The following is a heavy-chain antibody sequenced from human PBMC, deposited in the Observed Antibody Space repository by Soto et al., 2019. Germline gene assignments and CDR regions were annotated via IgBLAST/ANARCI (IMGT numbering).Heavy chain of an antibody. CDR1: GYTFTGYY. Sequence: GASVKVSCKASGYTFTGYYVHWVRQAPGQGLEWMGWINPNSGDTDYAQKFQGRVTMTRDTSITTAYMDLSRLRSDDTAVYYCARGAGSTIFFDYWGRGTLVTVYS. CDR3: ARGAGSTIFFDY. D-gene: IGHD3-3*01. V-gene: IGHV1-2*02. CDR2: INPNSGDT. J-gene: IGHJ4*02.